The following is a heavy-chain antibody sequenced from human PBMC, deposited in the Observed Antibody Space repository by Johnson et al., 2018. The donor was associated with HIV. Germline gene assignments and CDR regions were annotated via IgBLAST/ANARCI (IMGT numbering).Heavy chain of an antibody. V-gene: IGHV3-33*06. J-gene: IGHJ3*02. D-gene: IGHD3-10*01. CDR1: GFTFSNYG. CDR3: AKEGITMEVDI. CDR2: IWFDGSNK. Sequence: QVQLVESGGGMVQPGRSLRLSCAASGFTFSNYGMHWVRQAPGKGLEWVAVIWFDGSNKYYADSVKGRFTISRDNSKNTLYLQMDSLRAEDTAVYYCAKEGITMEVDIWGQGTTVTVSS.